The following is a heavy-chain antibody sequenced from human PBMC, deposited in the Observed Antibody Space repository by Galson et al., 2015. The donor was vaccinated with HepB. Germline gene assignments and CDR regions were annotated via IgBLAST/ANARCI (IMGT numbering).Heavy chain of an antibody. D-gene: IGHD3-9*01. V-gene: IGHV3-7*03. Sequence: SLRLSCAASGFTFSSHWMSWVRQAPGKGLEWVANIKHDGSEKYYVDSVKGRFTISRDNAKNSLYLQMNSLRAEDTAVYYCARDRFYRDILTGYPPPIAWGQGTLVTVSS. CDR2: IKHDGSEK. J-gene: IGHJ5*02. CDR3: ARDRFYRDILTGYPPPIA. CDR1: GFTFSSHW.